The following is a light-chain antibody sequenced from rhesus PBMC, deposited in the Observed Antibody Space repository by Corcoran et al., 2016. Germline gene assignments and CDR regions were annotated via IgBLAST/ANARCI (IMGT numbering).Light chain of an antibody. CDR2: KAS. CDR3: QQYHSGPFT. J-gene: IGKJ3*01. CDR1: QSISDW. V-gene: IGKV1-22*01. Sequence: DIQMTQSPSSLSASVGDTVIIACRASQSISDWLAWFQQKPGKAPNLLFYKASTLQSGGPSRFSGLGSGTHFTLTISGLQSEDFATYYCQQYHSGPFTFGPGTKVDIK.